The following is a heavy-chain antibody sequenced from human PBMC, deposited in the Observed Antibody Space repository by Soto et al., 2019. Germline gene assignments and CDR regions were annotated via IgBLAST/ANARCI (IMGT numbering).Heavy chain of an antibody. CDR3: ARDGVTIVRGQYYYYYGMDV. CDR1: GFTFSSYS. Sequence: EVQLVESGGGLVQPGGSLRLSCAASGFTFSSYSMNWVRQAPGKGLEWVSYISSSSSTIYYADSVKGRFTISRDNAKNSLYLQMNSLRDEDTAVYYCARDGVTIVRGQYYYYYGMDVWGQGTTVTVSS. CDR2: ISSSSSTI. J-gene: IGHJ6*02. D-gene: IGHD3-10*01. V-gene: IGHV3-48*02.